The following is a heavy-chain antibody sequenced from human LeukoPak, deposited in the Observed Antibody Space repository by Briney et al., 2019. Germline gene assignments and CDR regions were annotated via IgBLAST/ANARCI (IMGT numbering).Heavy chain of an antibody. CDR2: VQYSEGT. Sequence: SETLSLTCTVSGGSLSNYFWSWIRQPPGKRLEWIAYVQYSEGTNYNPSLESRVTISFDTSKIQFSLELRSVTAADTAVYYCARDRRRDLVHAFDLWGQGTMVTVSS. CDR1: GGSLSNYF. CDR3: ARDRRRDLVHAFDL. V-gene: IGHV4-59*01. D-gene: IGHD6-13*01. J-gene: IGHJ3*01.